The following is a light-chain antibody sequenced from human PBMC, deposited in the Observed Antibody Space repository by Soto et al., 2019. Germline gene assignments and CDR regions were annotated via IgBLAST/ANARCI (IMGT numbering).Light chain of an antibody. CDR1: SSNIGSNT. CDR2: SNN. Sequence: QSVLTQPPSASGTPGQRVTISRSGSSSNIGSNTVNWYQQLPGTAPKLLIYSNNQRPSGVPDRFSGSKSGTSASLAISGLQSEDEADYYCAAWDDRLKGVFSGGTKLTVL. CDR3: AAWDDRLKGV. J-gene: IGLJ2*01. V-gene: IGLV1-44*01.